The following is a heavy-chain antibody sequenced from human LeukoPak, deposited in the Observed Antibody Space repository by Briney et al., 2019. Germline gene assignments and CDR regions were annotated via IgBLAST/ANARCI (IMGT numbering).Heavy chain of an antibody. D-gene: IGHD5-12*01. Sequence: GGSLRLSCAASGFTFSSYGMHWVRQAPGKGLEWVAVISYDGSNKYYADSVKGRFTISRDNSKNTLYLQMNSLRAEDTAVYYCAKGYSGYDLGAWGQGTLATVSS. CDR1: GFTFSSYG. CDR3: AKGYSGYDLGA. CDR2: ISYDGSNK. V-gene: IGHV3-30*18. J-gene: IGHJ5*02.